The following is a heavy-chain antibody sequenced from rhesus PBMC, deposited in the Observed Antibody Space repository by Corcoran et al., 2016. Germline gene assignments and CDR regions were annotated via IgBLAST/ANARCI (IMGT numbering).Heavy chain of an antibody. J-gene: IGHJ4*01. CDR1: VSPLTVGTG. Sequence: RQDSGPGMVNPPAPRSSPSPASVSPLTVGTGGGWIAHPPGKGLEWIGQIYGGSGSTYYNPSLKSRVTVSKDTSKNQFSLKLSSVTAADTAVYYCARYSGSFDYWGQGVLVTVSS. D-gene: IGHD6-25*01. V-gene: IGHV4-127*01. CDR2: IYGGSGST. CDR3: ARYSGSFDY.